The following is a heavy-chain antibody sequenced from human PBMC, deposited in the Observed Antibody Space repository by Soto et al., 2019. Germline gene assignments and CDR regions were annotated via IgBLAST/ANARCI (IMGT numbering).Heavy chain of an antibody. CDR2: INHSGST. Sequence: SETLSLTCAVYGGSFSGYYWSWIRQPPGKGLEWIGEINHSGSTNYNPSLKSRVTISVDTSKNQFSLKLSSVTAADTAVYYCARVRRGYSYGRHTRNWFDPWGQGTLVTVSS. CDR1: GGSFSGYY. D-gene: IGHD5-18*01. CDR3: ARVRRGYSYGRHTRNWFDP. V-gene: IGHV4-34*01. J-gene: IGHJ5*02.